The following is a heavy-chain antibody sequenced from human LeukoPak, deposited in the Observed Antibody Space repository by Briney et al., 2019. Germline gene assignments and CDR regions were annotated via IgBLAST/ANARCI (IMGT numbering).Heavy chain of an antibody. D-gene: IGHD1-26*01. V-gene: IGHV3-21*01. CDR2: ISSSSSYI. CDR3: ASHELRKPSDFDY. Sequence: GGSLRLSCAASGFTFSSYSMNWVRQAPGKGLEWVSSISSSSSYIYYADSVKGRFTISRDNAKNSLYLQMNSLRAEDTAVYYCASHELRKPSDFDYWGQGTLVTVSS. CDR1: GFTFSSYS. J-gene: IGHJ4*02.